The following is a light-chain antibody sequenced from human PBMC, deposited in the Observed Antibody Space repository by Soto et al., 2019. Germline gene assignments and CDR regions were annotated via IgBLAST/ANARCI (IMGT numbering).Light chain of an antibody. J-gene: IGLJ2*01. CDR2: KDS. CDR1: ALPKQY. V-gene: IGLV3-25*03. Sequence: SYELTQPPSVSVSPGQTARITCSGDALPKQYAYWYQQKPGQAPVLVIYKDSERPSGIPERFSGSSSGTTVTLTISGVQAEDEADYYCQSADSSNTYNVFGGGTKLTVL. CDR3: QSADSSNTYNV.